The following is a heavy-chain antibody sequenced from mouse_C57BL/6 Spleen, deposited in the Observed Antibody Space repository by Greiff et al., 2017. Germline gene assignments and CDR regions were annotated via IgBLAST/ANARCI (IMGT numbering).Heavy chain of an antibody. CDR1: GFTFSSYT. Sequence: EVQVVESGGGLVKPGGSLKLSCAASGFTFSSYTMSWVRQTPEKRLEWVATISGGGGNTYYPDSVKGRFTISRDNAKNTLYLQMGSLRSEDTALYYCARRYGNYSYYFDYWGQGTTLTVSS. D-gene: IGHD2-1*01. V-gene: IGHV5-9*01. J-gene: IGHJ2*01. CDR3: ARRYGNYSYYFDY. CDR2: ISGGGGNT.